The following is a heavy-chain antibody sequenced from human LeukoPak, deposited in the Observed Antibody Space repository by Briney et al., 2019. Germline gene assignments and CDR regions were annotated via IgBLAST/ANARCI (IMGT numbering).Heavy chain of an antibody. J-gene: IGHJ4*02. CDR3: AKVRWGSDNALDS. CDR2: ISGSGDRT. Sequence: GGSLRLSCAASGFTFSSYAMTWVRQAPGKGLEWVSAISGSGDRTYYADSVKGRFTISRDNSKNTLYLQMNSLRAEDTAVYYCAKVRWGSDNALDSWGQGTLVTASS. V-gene: IGHV3-23*01. CDR1: GFTFSSYA. D-gene: IGHD3-16*01.